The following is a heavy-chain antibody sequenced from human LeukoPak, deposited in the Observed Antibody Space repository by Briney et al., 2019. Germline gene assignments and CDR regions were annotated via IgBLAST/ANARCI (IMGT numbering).Heavy chain of an antibody. CDR1: GGSISSYY. Sequence: SETQSLTCTVSGGSISSYYWNWIRQPAGKGLEWVGRIYSSGSTNYNPSLKSRVTMSGDTSKNQFSLKLSSVTAADTAVYYCARGYFNILTGYYIDYWGQGTLVTVSS. CDR2: IYSSGST. V-gene: IGHV4-4*07. D-gene: IGHD3-9*01. J-gene: IGHJ4*02. CDR3: ARGYFNILTGYYIDY.